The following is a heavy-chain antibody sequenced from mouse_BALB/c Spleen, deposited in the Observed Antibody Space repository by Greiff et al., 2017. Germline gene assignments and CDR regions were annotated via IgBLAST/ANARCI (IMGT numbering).Heavy chain of an antibody. J-gene: IGHJ4*01. CDR1: GYTFTSYW. CDR2: INPSTGYT. CDR3: ARISIVRQGAMDY. Sequence: QGQLQQSGAELAKPGASVKMSCKASGYTFTSYWMHWVKQRPGQGLEWIGYINPSTGYTEYNQKFKDKATLTADKSSSTAYMQLSSLTSEDSAVYYCARISIVRQGAMDYWGQGTSVTVSS. V-gene: IGHV1-7*01. D-gene: IGHD2-14*01.